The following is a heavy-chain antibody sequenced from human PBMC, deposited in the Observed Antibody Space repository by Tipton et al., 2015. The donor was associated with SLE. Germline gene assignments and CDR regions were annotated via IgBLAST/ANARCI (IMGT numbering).Heavy chain of an antibody. CDR2: ISNDGSNK. D-gene: IGHD3-22*01. CDR1: GFTFSIFA. J-gene: IGHJ6*02. Sequence: SLRLSCAASGFTFSIFAMHWVRQAPGMGLERVAVISNDGSNKYYADSVKGRFTISRDNSKNTLSLQMSSLRAEDTAIYYCARRAAKYYDSSGYYLWSFYSYGLDVWGQGTTVTVSS. V-gene: IGHV3-30*04. CDR3: ARRAAKYYDSSGYYLWSFYSYGLDV.